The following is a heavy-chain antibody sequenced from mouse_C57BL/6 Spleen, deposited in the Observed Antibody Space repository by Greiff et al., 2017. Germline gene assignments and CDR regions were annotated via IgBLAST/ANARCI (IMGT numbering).Heavy chain of an antibody. CDR2: IRNKATNHAT. CDR1: GFTFSDAW. J-gene: IGHJ2*01. CDR3: TRDYGSPFDY. Sequence: EVQLQQSGGGLVQPGGSMKLSCAASGFTFSDAWMDWVRQSPEKGLEWVAEIRNKATNHATYYAESVNGRFTISSDDSKCSVYLQMNSLRAADTGIYYCTRDYGSPFDYWGQGTTLTVSS. V-gene: IGHV6-6*01. D-gene: IGHD1-1*01.